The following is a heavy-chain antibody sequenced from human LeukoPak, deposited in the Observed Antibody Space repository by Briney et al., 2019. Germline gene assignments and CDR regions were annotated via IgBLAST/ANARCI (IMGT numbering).Heavy chain of an antibody. CDR3: AGCGGDCYSETLDY. CDR2: ISGRGDST. J-gene: IGHJ4*02. V-gene: IGHV3-23*01. Sequence: GGSLRLSCAASGFTFSSYSMTWVRQAPGKGLEWVSAISGRGDSTFYADSVKGRFTISRDNAKNTLYLQMNSLRAEDTAVYYCAGCGGDCYSETLDYWGQGILVTVSS. CDR1: GFTFSSYS. D-gene: IGHD2-21*02.